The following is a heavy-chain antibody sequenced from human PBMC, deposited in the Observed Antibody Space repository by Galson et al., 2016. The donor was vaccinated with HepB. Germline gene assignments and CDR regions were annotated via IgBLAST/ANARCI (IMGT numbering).Heavy chain of an antibody. D-gene: IGHD3-22*01. V-gene: IGHV5-51*03. CDR1: GYSFASYW. CDR3: ARLGRNYYYDSSGDTDY. CDR2: IYPGDSHT. J-gene: IGHJ4*01. Sequence: QSGAEVKKPGESLKISCKGSGYSFASYWIAWVRQMPRKGLEWVGIIYPGDSHTRYSPSFQGHVTISADKSISTAYLQWSSLKASDTAMFYCARLGRNYYYDSSGDTDYWGQGTLVTVSS.